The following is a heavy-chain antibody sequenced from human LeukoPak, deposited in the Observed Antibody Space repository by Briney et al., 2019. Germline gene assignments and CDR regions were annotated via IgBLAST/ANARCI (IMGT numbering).Heavy chain of an antibody. CDR1: GFTVSSNY. V-gene: IGHV3-66*02. CDR3: ARDPSNPTAFDY. CDR2: IYGGGSK. D-gene: IGHD6-6*01. J-gene: IGHJ4*02. Sequence: GGSLRLSCAASGFTVSSNYMSWVRQAPGKGLEWVSVIYGGGSKYYADSVKGRFTISRDSSKNTLYLQMNILRAEDTAVYYCARDPSNPTAFDYWGQGTLVTVSS.